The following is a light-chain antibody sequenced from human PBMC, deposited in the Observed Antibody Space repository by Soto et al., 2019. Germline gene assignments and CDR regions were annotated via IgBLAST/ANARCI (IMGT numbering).Light chain of an antibody. J-gene: IGKJ4*01. V-gene: IGKV1-39*01. CDR3: QQSYSVPLT. CDR1: QNIVNY. Sequence: DIQMTQSPSSLSVSVGDRVTITCRASQNIVNYLNWYQRKPGKAPKLLIYGASSLQRGVPSRFSGSGSGTDFTLTISTLQPEDFGTFYCQQSYSVPLTFGGGTKVEIK. CDR2: GAS.